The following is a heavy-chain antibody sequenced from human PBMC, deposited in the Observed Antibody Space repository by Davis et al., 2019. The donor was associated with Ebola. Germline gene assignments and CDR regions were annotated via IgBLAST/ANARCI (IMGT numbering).Heavy chain of an antibody. D-gene: IGHD4-17*01. Sequence: ASVKVSCKASGYTFTSYAMHWVRQAPGQRLEWMGWINAGNGNTKYSQKFQGRVTITRDTSASTAYMELSSLRSEDTAVYYCARGGTTVTTLLGYWGQGTLVTVSS. CDR3: ARGGTTVTTLLGY. J-gene: IGHJ4*02. CDR1: GYTFTSYA. CDR2: INAGNGNT. V-gene: IGHV1-3*01.